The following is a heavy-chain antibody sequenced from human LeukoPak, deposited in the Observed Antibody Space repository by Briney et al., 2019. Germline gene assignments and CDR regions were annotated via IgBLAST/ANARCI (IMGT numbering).Heavy chain of an antibody. D-gene: IGHD6-19*01. J-gene: IGHJ4*02. CDR1: GFTFSSYG. Sequence: PGGSLRLSCAASGFTFSSYGMHWVRQAPGKGLEWVAVISYDGSNKYYADSVKGRFTISRDNSENTLYLQMNSLRAEDTAVYYCAKAGAVAGLFDYWGQGTLVTVSS. V-gene: IGHV3-30*18. CDR3: AKAGAVAGLFDY. CDR2: ISYDGSNK.